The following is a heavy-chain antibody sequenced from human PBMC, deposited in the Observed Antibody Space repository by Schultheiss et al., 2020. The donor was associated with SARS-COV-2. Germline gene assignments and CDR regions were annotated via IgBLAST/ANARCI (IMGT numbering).Heavy chain of an antibody. J-gene: IGHJ4*02. Sequence: GGSLRLSCAASGLTFSTYTMNWVRQAPGKGLEWVSSITSTSSYLYYADSVKGRFTISRDNAKNLLYLQMNSLRAEDTAVYYCARDIKDTTYYLFDYWGQGTLVTVSS. D-gene: IGHD2/OR15-2a*01. CDR1: GLTFSTYT. V-gene: IGHV3-21*01. CDR3: ARDIKDTTYYLFDY. CDR2: ITSTSSYL.